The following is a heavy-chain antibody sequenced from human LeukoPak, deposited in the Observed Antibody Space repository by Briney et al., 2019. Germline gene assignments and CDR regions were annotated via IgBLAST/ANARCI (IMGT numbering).Heavy chain of an antibody. CDR2: IYSSGST. V-gene: IGHV4-59*01. Sequence: PSETLSLTCTVSGDSISGNYWSWIRQPPGKGLEWIGYIYSSGSTKYNPSLKSRVTISVDTSKNQFSLKLSSVTAADTAVYYCARTRHSGSLDYWGQGTLVTASS. J-gene: IGHJ4*02. CDR1: GDSISGNY. CDR3: ARTRHSGSLDY. D-gene: IGHD3-10*01.